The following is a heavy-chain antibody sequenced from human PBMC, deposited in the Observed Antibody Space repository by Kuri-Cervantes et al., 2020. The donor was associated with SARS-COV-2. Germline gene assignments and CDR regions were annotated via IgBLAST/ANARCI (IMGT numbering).Heavy chain of an antibody. CDR2: ISAYNGNT. J-gene: IGHJ5*02. CDR1: GYTFTSYG. Sequence: ASVKVSCKASGYTFTSYGISWVRQAPGQGLEWMGWISAYNGNTNYAQKLQGRVTITADESTSTAYMELSSLRSEDTAVYYCARGGSLVVPAANHWFDPWGQGTLVTVSS. D-gene: IGHD2-2*01. V-gene: IGHV1-18*01. CDR3: ARGGSLVVPAANHWFDP.